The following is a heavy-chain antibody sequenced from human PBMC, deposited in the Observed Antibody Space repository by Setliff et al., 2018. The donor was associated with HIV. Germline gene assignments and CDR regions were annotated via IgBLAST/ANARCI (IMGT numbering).Heavy chain of an antibody. Sequence: PWGTLSLSCTVSGGSIRSCSFYWGWLRQPPVKGLEWIVIIYYSGITYYKPSLNSRVTISVDTSKNQFSLKLNSVTAADTAMYYCARVVDDDYLDYWGQGTPVTVSS. J-gene: IGHJ4*02. CDR2: IYYSGIT. CDR3: ARVVDDDYLDY. V-gene: IGHV4-39*01. CDR1: GGSIRSCSFY. D-gene: IGHD2-15*01.